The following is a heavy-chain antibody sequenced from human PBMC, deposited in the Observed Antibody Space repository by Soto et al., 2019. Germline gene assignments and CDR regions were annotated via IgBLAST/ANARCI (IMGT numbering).Heavy chain of an antibody. D-gene: IGHD2-15*01. J-gene: IGHJ6*02. CDR2: IYYSGAT. CDR1: GGSISSGDYY. Sequence: QVHLQESGPGLVKPSQTLSLTCTVSGGSISSGDYYWNWIRQHPGKGLEWIGYIYYSGATYYNPSHKSRLTISVDTSENQFSLTLSSVTAADTAVYYCARAVMVGAATQDYYYGVDVWGQGTTVTVSS. V-gene: IGHV4-31*03. CDR3: ARAVMVGAATQDYYYGVDV.